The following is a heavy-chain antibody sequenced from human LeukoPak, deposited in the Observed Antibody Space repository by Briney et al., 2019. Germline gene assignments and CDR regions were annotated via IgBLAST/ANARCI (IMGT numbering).Heavy chain of an antibody. V-gene: IGHV4-59*01. Sequence: PSETLSLTCTVSGGSISSYYWSWLRQPPGKGLEWIGYIFYSGSTNYNPSLKSRVSISVDTSKNQFSLKLSSVTAADTAVYYCARVMDTAMVIDWGQGTLVTVSS. CDR3: ARVMDTAMVID. CDR1: GGSISSYY. CDR2: IFYSGST. D-gene: IGHD5-18*01. J-gene: IGHJ4*02.